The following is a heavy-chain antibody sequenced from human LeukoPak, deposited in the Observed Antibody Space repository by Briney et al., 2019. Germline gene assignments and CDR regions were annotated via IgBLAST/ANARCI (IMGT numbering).Heavy chain of an antibody. CDR3: AGDYDNAFDI. V-gene: IGHV4-59*02. J-gene: IGHJ3*02. CDR1: RGSVSSHY. CDR2: IYYSGGT. D-gene: IGHD3-22*01. Sequence: SETLSLTCTVSRGSVSSHYWSWIRQPPGKGLEWIGYIYYSGGTNYNPSLKGRVTISVDSSKNQFSLKLTSVTAADSAVYYCAGDYDNAFDIWGQGTMVTVSS.